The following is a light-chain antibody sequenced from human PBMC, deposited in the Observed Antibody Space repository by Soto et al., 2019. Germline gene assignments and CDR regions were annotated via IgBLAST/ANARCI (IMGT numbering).Light chain of an antibody. CDR2: AAS. J-gene: IGKJ1*01. V-gene: IGKV1-8*01. Sequence: AIRMTQSPSSFSASTGDRVTITCRASQGISSYLAWYQQKPGKAPKLLIYAASTLQSGVPSRLSGSGSGTDFTLTISCLQSEDVATYYCQQYYSYPRTFGQGTKVEIK. CDR3: QQYYSYPRT. CDR1: QGISSY.